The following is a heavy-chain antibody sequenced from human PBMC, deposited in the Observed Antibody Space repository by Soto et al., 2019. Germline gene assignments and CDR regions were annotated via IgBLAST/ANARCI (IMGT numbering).Heavy chain of an antibody. J-gene: IGHJ5*01. V-gene: IGHV3-21*01. Sequence: GCLRLSCAACCFIFSRDSRGWVRPAPGKGLEWVASISSSGSFMNYADSVKGRFTISRDNAKNSLYLQMRSLKDEDTAVYYCARPTPTGTTLDWFDSCGQRTLVTVSS. CDR2: ISSSGSFM. CDR1: CFIFSRDS. D-gene: IGHD1-7*01. CDR3: ARPTPTGTTLDWFDS.